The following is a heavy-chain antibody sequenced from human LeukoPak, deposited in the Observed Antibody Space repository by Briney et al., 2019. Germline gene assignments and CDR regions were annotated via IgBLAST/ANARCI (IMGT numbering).Heavy chain of an antibody. Sequence: PSETLSLTCGVYGGSFSGYNWNRIRQPPGKGLEWIAEINHSGSTNYNPSLKSRVTISVDTSKNQFSLKLISVTAADTAVYYCTRGADYGANSFRVSEYWGQGTLVTVSS. CDR1: GGSFSGYN. J-gene: IGHJ4*02. D-gene: IGHD4-23*01. CDR3: TRGADYGANSFRVSEY. CDR2: INHSGST. V-gene: IGHV4-34*01.